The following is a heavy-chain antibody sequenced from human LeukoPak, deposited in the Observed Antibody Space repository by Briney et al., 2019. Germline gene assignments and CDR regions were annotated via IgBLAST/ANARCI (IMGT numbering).Heavy chain of an antibody. CDR3: TTPDPSSSDKSGYYS. V-gene: IGHV3-15*01. D-gene: IGHD3-3*01. CDR1: GFTFSDAW. CDR2: IRSKTHGGTT. Sequence: PGGSLRLSCAASGFTFSDAWMTWVRQAPGKGLEWVGRIRSKTHGGTTDYAAPVRGRFTISRDDSRSTLSLQMNSLKTEDTAVYYCTTPDPSSSDKSGYYSWGQGTLVTVSS. J-gene: IGHJ5*02.